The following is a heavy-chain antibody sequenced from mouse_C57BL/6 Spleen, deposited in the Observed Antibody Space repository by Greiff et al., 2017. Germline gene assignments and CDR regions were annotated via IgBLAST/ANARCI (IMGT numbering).Heavy chain of an antibody. V-gene: IGHV5-6*01. J-gene: IGHJ3*01. CDR1: GFTFSSYG. Sequence: EVKLMESGGDLVKPGGSLKLSCAASGFTFSSYGMSWVRQTPDKRLEWVATISSGGSYTYYPDSVKGRFTISRDNAKNTLYLQMSSLKSEDTAMYYCARHENWFAYWGQGTLVTVSA. CDR2: ISSGGSYT. CDR3: ARHENWFAY.